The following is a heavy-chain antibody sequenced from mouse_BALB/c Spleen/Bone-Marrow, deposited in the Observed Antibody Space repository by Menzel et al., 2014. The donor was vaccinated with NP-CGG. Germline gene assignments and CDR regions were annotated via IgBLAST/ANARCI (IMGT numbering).Heavy chain of an antibody. D-gene: IGHD2-14*01. V-gene: IGHV1-4*01. Sequence: VQLVESGAELATPGASVKMSCKASGYTFTSYWMHWVKQRPGQGLEWIGYINPSTGYAEYNQKFKDKATLTADKSSSTAYMQLSSLTSEDSAVYYCARWRYRYATDYWGQGTSVTVSS. CDR2: INPSTGYA. J-gene: IGHJ4*01. CDR1: GYTFTSYW. CDR3: ARWRYRYATDY.